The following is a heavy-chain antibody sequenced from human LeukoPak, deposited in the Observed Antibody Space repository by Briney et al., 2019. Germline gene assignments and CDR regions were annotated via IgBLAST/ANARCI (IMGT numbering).Heavy chain of an antibody. CDR2: IKQDGSEK. J-gene: IGHJ4*02. D-gene: IGHD3-22*01. CDR3: ARGEEDDSSGYYGY. CDR1: GFTVSSNY. Sequence: GSLRLSCAASGFTVSSNYMSWVRQAPGKGLEWVANIKQDGSEKYYVDSVKGRFTISRDNAKNSLYLQMNSLRAEDTAVYYCARGEEDDSSGYYGYWGQGTLVTVSS. V-gene: IGHV3-7*01.